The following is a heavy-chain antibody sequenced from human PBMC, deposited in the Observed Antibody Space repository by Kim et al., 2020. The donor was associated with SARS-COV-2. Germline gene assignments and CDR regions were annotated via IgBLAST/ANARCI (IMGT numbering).Heavy chain of an antibody. CDR1: GFTFSSYA. D-gene: IGHD3-9*01. V-gene: IGHV3-23*01. Sequence: GGSLRLSCAASGFTFSSYAMSWVRQAPGKGLEWVSAISGSGGSTYYADSVKGRFTISRDNSKNTLYLQMNSLRAEDTAVYYCAIFRGLRYFDRTGPDYWGQGTLVTVSS. CDR3: AIFRGLRYFDRTGPDY. CDR2: ISGSGGST. J-gene: IGHJ4*02.